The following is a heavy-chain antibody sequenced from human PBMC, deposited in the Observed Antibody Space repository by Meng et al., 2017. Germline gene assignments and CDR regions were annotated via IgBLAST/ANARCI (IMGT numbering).Heavy chain of an antibody. D-gene: IGHD5-18*01. CDR1: GFTFSSYA. V-gene: IGHV3-23*01. CDR2: ISGSGGST. J-gene: IGHJ4*02. CDR3: AKGSAMVPDY. Sequence: GESLKISCAASGFTFSSYAMSWVRQAPGKGLEWVSAISGSGGSTYYADSGKGRFTISRDNSKNTLYLQMNSLRAEDTAVYYCAKGSAMVPDYWGQGTLVTVSS.